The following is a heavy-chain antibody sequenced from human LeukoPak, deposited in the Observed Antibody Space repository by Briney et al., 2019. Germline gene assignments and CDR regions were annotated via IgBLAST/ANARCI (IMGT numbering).Heavy chain of an antibody. CDR2: INPGGSNR. Sequence: GGSLRLSCAASGXTFSNYEMNWVRRAPGKGLEWVSYINPGGSNRFYAGSVRGRFTISRDDAKKSVYLQMNSLRAEDTAVYYCASSLSSGWGPVDDYWGQGIMVTVSS. CDR3: ASSLSSGWGPVDDY. V-gene: IGHV3-48*03. D-gene: IGHD6-19*01. CDR1: GXTFSNYE. J-gene: IGHJ4*02.